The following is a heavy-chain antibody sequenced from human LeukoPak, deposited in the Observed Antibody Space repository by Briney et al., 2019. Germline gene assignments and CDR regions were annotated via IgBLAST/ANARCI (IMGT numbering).Heavy chain of an antibody. Sequence: PSETLSLTCAVYGGSFSGYYWSWIRQPPGKGLEWIGEINHSGSTNYNPSLKSRVTISVDTSKNQFSLKLSSVTAADTAVYYCARAEYYYDSSGYYYPDAFDIWGQGTMVTVSS. V-gene: IGHV4-34*01. J-gene: IGHJ3*02. CDR3: ARAEYYYDSSGYYYPDAFDI. D-gene: IGHD3-22*01. CDR2: INHSGST. CDR1: GGSFSGYY.